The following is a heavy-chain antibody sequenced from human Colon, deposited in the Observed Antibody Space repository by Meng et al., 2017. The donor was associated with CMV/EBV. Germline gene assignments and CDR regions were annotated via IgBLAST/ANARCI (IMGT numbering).Heavy chain of an antibody. J-gene: IGHJ6*02. Sequence: GSLRLACSVSGGSISSYYWSWVRQPPGKGLEWVGYIYYSGSANYNPSLRSRVTISVDTSNKHFSLRLSSVTAADTAVYYCARLGPYFSNIFYYYSLDVWGQGTTVTVSS. CDR2: IYYSGSA. CDR1: GGSISSYY. D-gene: IGHD2-21*01. V-gene: IGHV4-59*01. CDR3: ARLGPYFSNIFYYYSLDV.